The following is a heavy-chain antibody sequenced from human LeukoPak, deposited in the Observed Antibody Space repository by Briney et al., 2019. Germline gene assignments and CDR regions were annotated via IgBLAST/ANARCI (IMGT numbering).Heavy chain of an antibody. CDR3: ARDYNSSGYEVDY. CDR2: MNPNSGNT. CDR1: GYTFTSYD. V-gene: IGHV1-8*01. Sequence: ASVKVSCKASGYTFTSYDINWVRQATGQGLEWMGWMNPNSGNTGYAQKFQGRVTMTRNTSISTAYMELSSLRSEDTAVYYCARDYNSSGYEVDYWGQGTLVTVSS. D-gene: IGHD3-22*01. J-gene: IGHJ4*02.